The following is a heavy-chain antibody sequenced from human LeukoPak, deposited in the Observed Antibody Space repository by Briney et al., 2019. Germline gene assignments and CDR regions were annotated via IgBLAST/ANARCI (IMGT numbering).Heavy chain of an antibody. CDR2: ISYDGSNK. J-gene: IGHJ4*02. V-gene: IGHV3-30*18. Sequence: GGSLRLSCAASGFTFSSHGMHWVRQAPGKGLEWVALISYDGSNKYYADSVKGRFTISRDNSKNTLYLQMNSLRAEDTAAYYRAKRGYCSGGTCYSFHFDYWGQGTLVTVSS. CDR3: AKRGYCSGGTCYSFHFDY. CDR1: GFTFSSHG. D-gene: IGHD2-15*01.